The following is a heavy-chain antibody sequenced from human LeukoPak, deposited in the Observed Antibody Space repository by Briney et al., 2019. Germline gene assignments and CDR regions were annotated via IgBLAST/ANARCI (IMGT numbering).Heavy chain of an antibody. CDR3: AKDKGTLYYYYMDV. V-gene: IGHV3-30*02. D-gene: IGHD1-1*01. CDR2: IWYGGSNK. CDR1: GFTFSSYG. J-gene: IGHJ6*03. Sequence: GGSLRLSCAASGFTFSSYGMHWVRQAPGKGLERVAVIWYGGSNKYYVDSVKGRFTISRDNSKKTRDLQMNSVRAQDTAVYCCAKDKGTLYYYYMDVWVKGTTVTGPS.